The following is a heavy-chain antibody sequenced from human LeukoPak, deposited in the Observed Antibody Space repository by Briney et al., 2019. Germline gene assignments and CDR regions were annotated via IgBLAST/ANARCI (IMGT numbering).Heavy chain of an antibody. D-gene: IGHD3-16*01. CDR1: GFTFSSYW. CDR3: ARGAHGGFDY. J-gene: IGHJ4*02. Sequence: GGPLRLSCAASGFTFSSYWMHWVRQAPGKGLVWVSRINSDGSSTSYADSVKGRFTNSRDNAKNTLYLQMDRLRAEDTAVYYCARGAHGGFDYWGQGTLVTVSS. V-gene: IGHV3-74*01. CDR2: INSDGSST.